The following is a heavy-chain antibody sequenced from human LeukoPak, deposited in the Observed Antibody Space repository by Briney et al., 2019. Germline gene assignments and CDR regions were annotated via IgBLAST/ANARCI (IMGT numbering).Heavy chain of an antibody. D-gene: IGHD1-26*01. V-gene: IGHV4-30-2*01. CDR3: ARGVYSGSYQYYFDY. CDR2: IYHSGST. J-gene: IGHJ4*02. CDR1: GGSISSGGYS. Sequence: SQTLSLTCAVSGGSISSGGYSWSWIRQPPGKGLEWIGYIYHSGSTYYNPSLKSRATISVDRSKNQFSLKPSSVTAADTAVYYCARGVYSGSYQYYFDYWGQGTLVTVSS.